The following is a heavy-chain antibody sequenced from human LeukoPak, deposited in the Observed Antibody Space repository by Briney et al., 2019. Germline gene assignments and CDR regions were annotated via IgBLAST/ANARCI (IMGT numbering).Heavy chain of an antibody. J-gene: IGHJ4*02. D-gene: IGHD2-2*01. CDR3: AKDIWFRSSTSCQIDY. CDR2: IWYDGSNK. CDR1: GFTFSTYD. Sequence: GTSLRLSCAASGFTFSTYDMHWVRQSPGKGLEWVAVIWYDGSNKYYADSVKGRFTISRDNAKNSLYLQMNSLRAEDTALYYCAKDIWFRSSTSCQIDYWGQGTLVTVSS. V-gene: IGHV3-33*03.